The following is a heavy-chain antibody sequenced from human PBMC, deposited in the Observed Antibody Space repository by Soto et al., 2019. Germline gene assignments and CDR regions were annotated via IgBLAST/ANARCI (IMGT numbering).Heavy chain of an antibody. V-gene: IGHV4-59*01. D-gene: IGHD5-18*01. CDR1: GGFIRSYY. Sequence: TLSLTCTVSGGFIRSYYWSWIRQPPGKGLEWIGYIYYSGSTDNNPSLKSRVTISVDTSKNQFSLKLRSVTAADTAVYYCARDSYNFDDWGQGILVTVSS. J-gene: IGHJ4*02. CDR2: IYYSGST. CDR3: ARDSYNFDD.